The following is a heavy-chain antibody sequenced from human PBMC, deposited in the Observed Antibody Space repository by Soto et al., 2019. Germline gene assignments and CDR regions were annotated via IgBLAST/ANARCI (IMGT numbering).Heavy chain of an antibody. CDR1: GFTFSSYD. CDR3: ARASGYDYIWGSFDY. Sequence: GGSLRLSCAASGFTFSSYDMHWVRQATGKGLEWVSAIGTAGDTYYPGSVKGRFTISRENAKNSLYLQMNSLRAGDTAVYYCARASGYDYIWGSFDYWGQGTLVTVSS. J-gene: IGHJ4*02. V-gene: IGHV3-13*01. D-gene: IGHD3-16*01. CDR2: IGTAGDT.